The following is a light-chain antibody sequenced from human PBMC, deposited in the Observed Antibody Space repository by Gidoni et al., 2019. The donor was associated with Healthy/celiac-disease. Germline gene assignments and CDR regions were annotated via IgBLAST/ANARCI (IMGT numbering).Light chain of an antibody. CDR3: QQSYSTPFT. CDR1: QSISSY. Sequence: QMNQSPASLSASVGDRVTITCRASQSISSYLNWYQQKPGKAPKLLIYAASSLQSGVPARFSGSGSGTDFTLTIRSLQPEDFATYYCQQSYSTPFTFGPGTKVDIK. V-gene: IGKV1-39*01. CDR2: AAS. J-gene: IGKJ3*01.